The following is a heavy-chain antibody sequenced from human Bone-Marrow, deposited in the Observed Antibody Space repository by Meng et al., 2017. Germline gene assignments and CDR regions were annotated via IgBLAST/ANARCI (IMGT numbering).Heavy chain of an antibody. CDR2: IYHSGST. CDR3: ARPQGAARPIWFDP. Sequence: SETLSLTCAVSGYSISSGYYWGWIRQPPGTGLEWIGSIYHSGSTYYNPSLKSRVTISVDTSKNQFSLKLSSVTAADTAVYYCARPQGAARPIWFDPWGQGTLVTVSS. D-gene: IGHD6-6*01. CDR1: GYSISSGYY. J-gene: IGHJ5*02. V-gene: IGHV4-38-2*01.